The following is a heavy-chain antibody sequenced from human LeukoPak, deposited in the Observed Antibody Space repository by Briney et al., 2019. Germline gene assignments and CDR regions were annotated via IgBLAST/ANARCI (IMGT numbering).Heavy chain of an antibody. D-gene: IGHD6-19*01. CDR3: ARDSVAGTLWFRRHYYYMDV. V-gene: IGHV4-59*12. J-gene: IGHJ6*03. CDR1: GGSISSYY. CDR2: IYYSGST. Sequence: TSETLSLTCTVSGGSISSYYWSWIRQPPGKGLEWIGYIYYSGSTNYNPSLKSRVTMSVDTSKNQFSLKLSSVTAADTAVYYCARDSVAGTLWFRRHYYYMDVWGKGTTVTISS.